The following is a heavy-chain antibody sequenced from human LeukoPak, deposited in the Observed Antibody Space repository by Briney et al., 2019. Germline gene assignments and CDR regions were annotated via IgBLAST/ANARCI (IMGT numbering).Heavy chain of an antibody. D-gene: IGHD6-19*01. CDR1: GYTFTTYG. CDR2: ISPCNSNT. V-gene: IGHV1-18*01. J-gene: IGHJ3*02. CDR3: AREAPVAAGSDAFDI. Sequence: GASVKVSCKSSGYTFTTYGISWMRQAPGQSLEWMGWISPCNSNTKYAQKLQGRVTMTTDTSTNTAYMEVRSLRSDDTAVYYCAREAPVAAGSDAFDIWGQGTMVTVSS.